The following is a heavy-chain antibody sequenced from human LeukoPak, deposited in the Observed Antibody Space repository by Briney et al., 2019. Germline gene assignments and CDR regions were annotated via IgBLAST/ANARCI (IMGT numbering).Heavy chain of an antibody. CDR3: AKDVDIVVVPAADYFDY. J-gene: IGHJ4*02. Sequence: PGGSLRLSCAASGFTFSSYSMNWVRQAPGTGLEWVSSISSSSSYIYYADSVKGRFTISRDNSKNTLYLQMNSLRAEDTAVYYRAKDVDIVVVPAADYFDYWGQGTLVTVSS. D-gene: IGHD2-2*01. CDR1: GFTFSSYS. CDR2: ISSSSSYI. V-gene: IGHV3-21*04.